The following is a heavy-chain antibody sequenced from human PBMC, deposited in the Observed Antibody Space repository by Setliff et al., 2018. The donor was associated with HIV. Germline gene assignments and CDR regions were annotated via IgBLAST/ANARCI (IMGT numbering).Heavy chain of an antibody. CDR1: GASISSSPYY. CDR3: ARLPQD. CDR2: ISYSGST. Sequence: SETLSLTCSVSGASISSSPYYWAWIRQPPGKGLEWIATISYSGSTHYNLALMSRVTISMDTSRNQISLQLTSVTAEDTALYYCARLPQDWGQGTLVTVSS. V-gene: IGHV4-39*01. J-gene: IGHJ4*02.